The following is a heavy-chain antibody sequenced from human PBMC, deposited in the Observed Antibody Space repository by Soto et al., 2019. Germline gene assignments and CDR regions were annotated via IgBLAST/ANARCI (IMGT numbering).Heavy chain of an antibody. V-gene: IGHV4-61*08. J-gene: IGHJ5*02. CDR2: VYYSGST. Sequence: SETLSLTCNVSGDSVSSGAYYWSWIRQPPGKGLEWIGYVYYSGSTSYNPSLETGVTISVDTSKNQFSLKLTSVTPADTAIYYCARVKRSTSRLDPWGQGTLVTVSS. CDR3: ARVKRSTSRLDP. CDR1: GDSVSSGAYY. D-gene: IGHD1-26*01.